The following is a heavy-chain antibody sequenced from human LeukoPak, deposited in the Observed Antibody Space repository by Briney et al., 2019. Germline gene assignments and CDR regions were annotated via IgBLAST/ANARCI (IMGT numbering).Heavy chain of an antibody. J-gene: IGHJ4*02. CDR2: IIQDGSVT. D-gene: IGHD3-16*01. CDR1: GITFSNYY. Sequence: GGSLRLSCVTSGITFSNYYMHWVRQVPGEGLVWVSHIIQDGSVTSYADSVKGRFTISRDNAKNTVYLQLNNLSAEDTAVYYCATDDYRGLGYWGQGTLVTVSS. V-gene: IGHV3-74*01. CDR3: ATDDYRGLGY.